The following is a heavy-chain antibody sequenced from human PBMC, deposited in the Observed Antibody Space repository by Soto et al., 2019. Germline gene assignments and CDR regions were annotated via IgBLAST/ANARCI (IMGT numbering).Heavy chain of an antibody. V-gene: IGHV3-53*01. J-gene: IGHJ1*01. Sequence: GGSLRLSCAASGFTVSSNYMSWVRQAPGKGLEWVSVIYSGGSTYYADSVKGRFTISRDNSKNTLYLQMNSLRTEDTAVYYCARAPYSSGWPEYFQHWGQGTLVTVSS. CDR3: ARAPYSSGWPEYFQH. CDR1: GFTVSSNY. D-gene: IGHD6-19*01. CDR2: IYSGGST.